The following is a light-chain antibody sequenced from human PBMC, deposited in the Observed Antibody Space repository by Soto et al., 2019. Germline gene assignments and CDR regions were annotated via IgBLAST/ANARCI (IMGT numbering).Light chain of an antibody. V-gene: IGKV3-20*01. J-gene: IGKJ5*01. CDR2: AAS. Sequence: VLTQSPGALSLPPGETPTLFCSASQSVSSSHLARYQHKPGQAPRLIIYAASSRATGRQDRFSGGGSGTDFTLTISRMEPEDFAVYYCQQYGYSQITLGPGKRVEIK. CDR3: QQYGYSQIT. CDR1: QSVSSSH.